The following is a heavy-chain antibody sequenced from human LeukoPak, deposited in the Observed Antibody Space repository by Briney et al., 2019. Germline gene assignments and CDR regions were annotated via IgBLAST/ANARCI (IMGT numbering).Heavy chain of an antibody. Sequence: SLRLSCAASGFTFDDYAMHWVRQAPGKGLEWVSGISWNSGSIGYADSVKGRFTISRDNAKNSLYLQTNSLRAEDTALYYCAKAGYSSSWYFPFDPWGQGTLVTVSS. V-gene: IGHV3-9*01. CDR1: GFTFDDYA. D-gene: IGHD6-13*01. CDR2: ISWNSGSI. J-gene: IGHJ5*02. CDR3: AKAGYSSSWYFPFDP.